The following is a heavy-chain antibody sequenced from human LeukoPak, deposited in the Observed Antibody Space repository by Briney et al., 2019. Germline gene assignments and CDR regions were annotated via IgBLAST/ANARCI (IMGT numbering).Heavy chain of an antibody. CDR3: ARGMGATMVRGGHWD. CDR1: GYTFTSYY. Sequence: GASVKVSCKASGYTFTSYYMHWVRQAPGQGLEGMGIINPSGGSTSYAQKFQGRVTMTRDMSTSTVYMELSSLRSEDTAVYYCARGMGATMVRGGHWDWGQGTLVTVSS. CDR2: INPSGGST. D-gene: IGHD3-10*01. V-gene: IGHV1-46*01. J-gene: IGHJ4*02.